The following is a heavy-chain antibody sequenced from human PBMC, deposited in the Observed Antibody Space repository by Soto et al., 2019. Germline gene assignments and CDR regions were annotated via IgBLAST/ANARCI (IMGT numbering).Heavy chain of an antibody. Sequence: PSETLSLTCTVSGGSITSSSYYWGWIRQPPGKGLEWIGNIYYSGSTYYNPSLKSRVTISVDTSKTQFSLKLSSVTAADTAVYYCASRWYNWNARSRRGPPPGKDYWGQGTLVTVSS. V-gene: IGHV4-39*01. J-gene: IGHJ4*02. CDR3: ASRWYNWNARSRRGPPPGKDY. CDR1: GGSITSSSYY. D-gene: IGHD1-20*01. CDR2: IYYSGST.